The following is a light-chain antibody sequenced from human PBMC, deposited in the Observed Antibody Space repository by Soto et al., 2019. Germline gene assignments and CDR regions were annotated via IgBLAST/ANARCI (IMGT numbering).Light chain of an antibody. CDR3: HKYNSAPLT. CDR2: AAS. Sequence: GDRVTITCRASQGIGVYLAWFQQKPGNVPKLLIYAASTLQSGVPSRFSCSGSGTDFTLTISSLQPEDVATYYCHKYNSAPLTFGGGTKVEIK. CDR1: QGIGVY. J-gene: IGKJ4*01. V-gene: IGKV1-27*01.